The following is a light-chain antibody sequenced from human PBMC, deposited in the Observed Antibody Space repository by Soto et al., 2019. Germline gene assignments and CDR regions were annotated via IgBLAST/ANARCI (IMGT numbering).Light chain of an antibody. CDR1: QSVSSSY. V-gene: IGKV3-20*01. J-gene: IGKJ4*01. Sequence: ENVLTQSPGTLSLSPGERATLCCRASQSVSSSYLAWYQQTPGQAPRLLIYCASSRATGIPDRFSGSGSGTDFTLTISRLEPEDFAVYYCQQYGSSPLTFGGGTKEDI. CDR2: CAS. CDR3: QQYGSSPLT.